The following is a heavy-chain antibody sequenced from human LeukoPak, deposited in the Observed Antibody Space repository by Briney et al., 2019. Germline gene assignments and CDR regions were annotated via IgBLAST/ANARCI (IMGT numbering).Heavy chain of an antibody. CDR3: ARDRGYCSGGSCRIHYFDS. CDR2: IKIDGSDN. CDR1: GFTVNSNY. V-gene: IGHV3-7*04. D-gene: IGHD2-15*01. Sequence: PGGSLRLSCAASGFTVNSNYMSWVRQAPGKGLEWVANIKIDGSDNYYVDSVKGRFTVSRDNAKNSLYLQMNSLRDEDTAVYYCARDRGYCSGGSCRIHYFDSWGQGTLVTVSS. J-gene: IGHJ4*02.